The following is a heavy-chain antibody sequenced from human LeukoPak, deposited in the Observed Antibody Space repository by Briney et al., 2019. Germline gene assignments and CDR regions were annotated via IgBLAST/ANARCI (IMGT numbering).Heavy chain of an antibody. CDR2: MDTGGNT. V-gene: IGHV4-4*07. Sequence: PSETLSLTCTVSSDSISGYSWNWIRQPAGKGLEWIGRMDTGGNTNFIPSLKSRLTMSADTSKNQLSLKLTSVTDADTAVYYCAKERRHFYRESTGFYPTGFYVDNWGRGILVTVSS. CDR1: SDSISGYS. CDR3: AKERRHFYRESTGFYPTGFYVDN. J-gene: IGHJ4*02. D-gene: IGHD3-9*01.